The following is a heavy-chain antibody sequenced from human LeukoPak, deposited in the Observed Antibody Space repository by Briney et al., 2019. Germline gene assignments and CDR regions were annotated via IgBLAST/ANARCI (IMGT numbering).Heavy chain of an antibody. V-gene: IGHV3-21*04. Sequence: PGGSLRLSCAASGITFSSYSMNWVRQAPGKGLEWVSSISSSSRHIYYADSVKGRFTIFRDDAKNSLFLQMDSLRVEDTAMYYCVRDFSTVTTAYLHHWGQGTLLTVSS. D-gene: IGHD4-17*01. CDR1: GITFSSYS. J-gene: IGHJ1*01. CDR3: VRDFSTVTTAYLHH. CDR2: ISSSSRHI.